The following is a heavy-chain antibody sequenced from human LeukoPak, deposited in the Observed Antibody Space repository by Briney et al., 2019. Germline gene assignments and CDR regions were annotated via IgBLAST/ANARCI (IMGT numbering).Heavy chain of an antibody. D-gene: IGHD6-13*01. Sequence: ASVKVSCKASGYTFTSYDINWVRQATGQGLEWMGWMNPNSGNTGYAQKFQGRVTITADKSTSTAYMELSSLRSEDTAVYYCARSFNGAAAGTYAFDIWGQGTMVTVSS. J-gene: IGHJ3*02. CDR1: GYTFTSYD. V-gene: IGHV1-8*01. CDR3: ARSFNGAAAGTYAFDI. CDR2: MNPNSGNT.